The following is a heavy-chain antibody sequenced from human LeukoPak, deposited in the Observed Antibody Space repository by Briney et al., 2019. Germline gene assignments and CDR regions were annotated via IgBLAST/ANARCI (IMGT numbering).Heavy chain of an antibody. V-gene: IGHV1-8*01. CDR1: GYXFTSYD. CDR2: MNPNSGNT. CDR3: ARANKKIQLWSRGKPYYFDY. D-gene: IGHD5-18*01. Sequence: VKVSCXASGYXFTSYDINWVRQATGQGLEWMGWMNPNSGNTGYAQKFQGRVTMTRNTSISTAYMELSSLRSEDTAVYYCARANKKIQLWSRGKPYYFDYWGQGTLVTVSS. J-gene: IGHJ4*02.